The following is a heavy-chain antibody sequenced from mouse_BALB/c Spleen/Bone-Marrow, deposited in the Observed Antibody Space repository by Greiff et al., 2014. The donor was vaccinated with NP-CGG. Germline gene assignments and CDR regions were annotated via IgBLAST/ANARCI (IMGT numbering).Heavy chain of an antibody. J-gene: IGHJ2*01. D-gene: IGHD1-1*01. CDR1: GYTFTRYY. Sequence: QVQLQQPGAELVKPGASVKLSCKASGYTFTRYYMYWVKQRPGQGLEWIGGINPYSGGTHFNEKFKSKATLTVDKSSSTAYMQLNSLTSEDSAVYYCSLLGDYWGQGTTLTVSS. CDR2: INPYSGGT. V-gene: IGHV1-53*01. CDR3: SLLGDY.